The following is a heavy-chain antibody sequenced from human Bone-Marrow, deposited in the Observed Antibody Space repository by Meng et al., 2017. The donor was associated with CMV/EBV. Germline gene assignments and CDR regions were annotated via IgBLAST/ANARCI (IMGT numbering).Heavy chain of an antibody. V-gene: IGHV3-23*01. Sequence: GGSLRLSCAASGFTFSSYAMSWVRQAPGKGLEWVSAISGSGGSTYYADSVKGRFTISRDNSKNTLYLQMNSLRAEDTAVYYCARIVARGLRYNWFDPWGQGTLVTVSS. D-gene: IGHD5-12*01. CDR1: GFTFSSYA. CDR2: ISGSGGST. CDR3: ARIVARGLRYNWFDP. J-gene: IGHJ5*02.